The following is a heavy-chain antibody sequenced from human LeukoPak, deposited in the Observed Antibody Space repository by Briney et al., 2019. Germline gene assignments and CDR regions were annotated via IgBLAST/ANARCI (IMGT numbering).Heavy chain of an antibody. CDR3: ARHGGRGYSGYDMEYFQH. Sequence: SETLSLTCTVSGGSINSYYWSWIRQPPGKGLEWIGYISYSGSTNFNPSLRSRVTISVDTSKNYFSLKLSSVTAADMAVYYCARHGGRGYSGYDMEYFQHWGQGTLVTVSS. CDR1: GGSINSYY. V-gene: IGHV4-59*08. J-gene: IGHJ1*01. CDR2: ISYSGST. D-gene: IGHD5-12*01.